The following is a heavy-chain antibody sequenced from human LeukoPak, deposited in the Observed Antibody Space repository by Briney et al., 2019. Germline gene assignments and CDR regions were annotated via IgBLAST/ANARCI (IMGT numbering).Heavy chain of an antibody. CDR3: AKGSGWPDY. CDR2: ISYDGSNK. J-gene: IGHJ4*02. D-gene: IGHD6-19*01. Sequence: GGSLRLSCAASGFTFSSYWMSWVRQAPGKGLEWVAVISYDGSNKYYADSVKGRFTISRDNSKNTLYLQMNSLRAEDTAVYYCAKGSGWPDYWGQGTLVTVSS. CDR1: GFTFSSYW. V-gene: IGHV3-30*18.